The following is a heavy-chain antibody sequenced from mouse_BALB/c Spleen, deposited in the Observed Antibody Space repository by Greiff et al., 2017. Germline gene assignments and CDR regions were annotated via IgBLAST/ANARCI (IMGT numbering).Heavy chain of an antibody. CDR1: GFTFTDYY. CDR2: IRNKANGYTT. V-gene: IGHV7-3*02. CDR3: AREDPWFAY. Sequence: EVKLVESGGGLVQPGGSLRLSCATSGFTFTDYYMSWVRQPPGKALEWLGFIRNKANGYTTEYSASVKGRFTISRDNSQSILYLQMNTLRAEDSATYYCAREDPWFAYWGQGTLVTVSA. J-gene: IGHJ3*01.